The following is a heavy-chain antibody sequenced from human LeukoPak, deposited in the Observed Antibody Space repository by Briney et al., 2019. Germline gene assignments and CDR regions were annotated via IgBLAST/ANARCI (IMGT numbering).Heavy chain of an antibody. CDR2: IYHSGST. CDR3: ARGPGGGGNAYYFDY. D-gene: IGHD4-23*01. CDR1: GYSISSGYY. V-gene: IGHV4-38-2*02. Sequence: SETLSLTCTVSGYSISSGYYWGWIRQPPGKGLEWIGSIYHSGSTYYNPSLKSRVTISVDTSKNQFSLKLSSVTAADTAVYYCARGPGGGGNAYYFDYWGQGTLVTVSS. J-gene: IGHJ4*02.